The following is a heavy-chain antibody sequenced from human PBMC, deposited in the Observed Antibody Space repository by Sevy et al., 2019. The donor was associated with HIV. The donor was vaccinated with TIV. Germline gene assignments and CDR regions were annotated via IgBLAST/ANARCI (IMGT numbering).Heavy chain of an antibody. D-gene: IGHD1-26*01. CDR1: GFAFSSFA. CDR3: VQQKGETIVGATTGFHY. V-gene: IGHV3-30-3*01. J-gene: IGHJ4*02. CDR2: ISDDGSNK. Sequence: GESLKISCAVSGFAFSSFAFHWVRQAPGKGLEWVAFISDDGSNKYYAASVKGRFTISRANSKNTLYLQMNSLRAEDTAVYYCVQQKGETIVGATTGFHYWGQGTLVTVSS.